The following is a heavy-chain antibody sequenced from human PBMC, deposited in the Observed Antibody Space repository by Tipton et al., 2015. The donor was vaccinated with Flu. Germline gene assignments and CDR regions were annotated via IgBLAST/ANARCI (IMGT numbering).Heavy chain of an antibody. J-gene: IGHJ4*02. V-gene: IGHV3-30*04. CDR3: ASSPQIGFCGGDCYSGFDY. CDR1: GFTFSNYA. D-gene: IGHD2-21*02. CDR2: ISNDGSNK. Sequence: QLVQSGGGAVQPGRSLRLSCAASGFTFSNYAMHWVRQAPGKGLEWVAVISNDGSNKFYADSVKGRFTISRDNFKNTVHLQVNSLKAEDTAVYFCASSPQIGFCGGDCYSGFDYWGQGTLVTVSS.